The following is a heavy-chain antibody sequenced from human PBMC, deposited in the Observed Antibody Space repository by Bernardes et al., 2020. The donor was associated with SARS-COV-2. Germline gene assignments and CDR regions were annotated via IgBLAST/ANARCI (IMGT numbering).Heavy chain of an antibody. CDR3: AREPYYDFWSGYYGMDV. CDR1: GFTFSSYG. J-gene: IGHJ6*02. CDR2: IWYDGSNK. D-gene: IGHD3-3*01. Sequence: GSLRLSCAASGFTFSSYGMHWVRQAPGKGLEWVAVIWYDGSNKYYADSVKGRFTISRDNSKNTLYLQMNSLRAEDTAVYYCAREPYYDFWSGYYGMDVWGQGTTVTVSS. V-gene: IGHV3-33*01.